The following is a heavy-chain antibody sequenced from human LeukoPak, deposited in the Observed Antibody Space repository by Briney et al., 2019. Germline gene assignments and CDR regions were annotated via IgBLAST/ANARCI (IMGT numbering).Heavy chain of an antibody. CDR3: ARGVDTAMIGGNAFDI. J-gene: IGHJ3*02. V-gene: IGHV4-61*02. CDR1: GGSISSGSYY. Sequence: SETLSPTCTVSGGSISSGSYYWSWIRQPAGKGLEWIGRIYTSGSTNYNPSLKSRVTISVDTSKNQFSLKLSSVTAADTAVYYCARGVDTAMIGGNAFDIWGQGTMVTVSS. CDR2: IYTSGST. D-gene: IGHD5-18*01.